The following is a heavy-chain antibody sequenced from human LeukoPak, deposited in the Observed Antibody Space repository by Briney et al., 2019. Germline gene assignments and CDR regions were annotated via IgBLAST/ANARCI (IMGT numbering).Heavy chain of an antibody. CDR1: TFTFSSYA. CDR3: ARDPLAYYFDSSGYSTFDY. J-gene: IGHJ4*02. V-gene: IGHV3-30-3*01. CDR2: ISLDGTTK. Sequence: GGSLRLSCTTSTFTFSSYAIHWVRQAPGKGLEWVAVISLDGTTKYYADSVKGRFTMSRDNSKDTVFLQMNSLRAEDTAVYYCARDPLAYYFDSSGYSTFDYWGQGTLVTVSS. D-gene: IGHD3-22*01.